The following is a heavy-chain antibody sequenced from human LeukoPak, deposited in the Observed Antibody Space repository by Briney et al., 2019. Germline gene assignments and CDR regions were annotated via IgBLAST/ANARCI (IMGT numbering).Heavy chain of an antibody. CDR1: GGTFSSYA. CDR3: ASSFTFGGVNSKPDYYYYMDV. CDR2: IIPIFGTA. V-gene: IGHV1-69*05. J-gene: IGHJ6*03. D-gene: IGHD3-16*01. Sequence: AVKVSCKASGGTFSSYAISWVRQAPGQGLEWVGRIIPIFGTANYAQKSQGRVTITTDESTSTAYMELSSLRSEDTAVYYCASSFTFGGVNSKPDYYYYMDVWGKGTTVTVSS.